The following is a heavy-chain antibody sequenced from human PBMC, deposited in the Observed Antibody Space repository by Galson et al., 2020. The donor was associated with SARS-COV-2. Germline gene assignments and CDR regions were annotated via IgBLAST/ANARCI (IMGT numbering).Heavy chain of an antibody. CDR3: ARDSYYYDSSGYYYAPDYYYGMDG. CDR2: IWYDGSNK. CDR1: GFTFSSYG. D-gene: IGHD3-22*01. V-gene: IGHV3-33*01. Sequence: QLGESLKISCAASGFTFSSYGMHWVRQAPGKGLEWVAVIWYDGSNKYYADSVKGRFTISRDNSKNTLYLQMNSLRAEDTAVYYCARDSYYYDSSGYYYAPDYYYGMDGWGQGTTVTVSS. J-gene: IGHJ6*02.